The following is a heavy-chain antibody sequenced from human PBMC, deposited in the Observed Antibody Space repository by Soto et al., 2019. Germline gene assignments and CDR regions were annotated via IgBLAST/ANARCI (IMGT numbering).Heavy chain of an antibody. CDR2: INLGDSDT. J-gene: IGHJ3*02. D-gene: IGHD3-22*01. V-gene: IGHV5-51*01. Sequence: GESLKISCQESGYTFTHYWIGWVRQLPGKGLEWMGIINLGDSDTRYSPSFQGQVTISADKSIRTAYLQWRSLEASDTAMYYCARQYYYDSSGYYYAFDIWGQGTMVTVSS. CDR3: ARQYYYDSSGYYYAFDI. CDR1: GYTFTHYW.